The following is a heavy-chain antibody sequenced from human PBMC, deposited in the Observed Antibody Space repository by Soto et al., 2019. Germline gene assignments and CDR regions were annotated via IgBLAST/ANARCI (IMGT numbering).Heavy chain of an antibody. Sequence: GGSLRLSCAASGFTFSSYWMHWVRQAPGKGLVWVSRIKGDGSETNYADSVKGRFTISRDNAKNTLHLQLNSLRAEDTAVYYCLRGNSGYGNFDYWGQGTQVTVSS. CDR2: IKGDGSET. D-gene: IGHD5-12*01. CDR1: GFTFSSYW. CDR3: LRGNSGYGNFDY. V-gene: IGHV3-74*01. J-gene: IGHJ4*02.